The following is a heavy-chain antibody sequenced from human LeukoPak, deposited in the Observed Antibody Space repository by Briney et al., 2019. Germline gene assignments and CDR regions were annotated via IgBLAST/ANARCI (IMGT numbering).Heavy chain of an antibody. Sequence: GGSLRLSCVASDFTFSNFGMHWVRQAPGKGLEWLSFIRYYGSNNYHADSVKGRFSISRGNSKNTLHLQMKTLRPDDTAVYYCARTAVAGTLRWFDLWGQGTLVIVSS. CDR2: IRYYGSNN. CDR1: DFTFSNFG. V-gene: IGHV3-30*02. CDR3: ARTAVAGTLRWFDL. J-gene: IGHJ5*02. D-gene: IGHD6-19*01.